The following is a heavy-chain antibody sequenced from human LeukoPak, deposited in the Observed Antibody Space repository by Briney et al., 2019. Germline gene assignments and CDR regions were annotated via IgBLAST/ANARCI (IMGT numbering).Heavy chain of an antibody. V-gene: IGHV1-18*01. Sequence: ASVKVSCKASGYTFTSYGISWVRKAPGQGLEWMGWISAYNGNTNYAQKLQARVTMTTDTSTSTAYMELRSLRSDDTAVYYCARDPGVLRFLEWLQDQDYYYGMDVWGQGTTVTVSS. CDR2: ISAYNGNT. CDR1: GYTFTSYG. J-gene: IGHJ6*02. D-gene: IGHD3-3*01. CDR3: ARDPGVLRFLEWLQDQDYYYGMDV.